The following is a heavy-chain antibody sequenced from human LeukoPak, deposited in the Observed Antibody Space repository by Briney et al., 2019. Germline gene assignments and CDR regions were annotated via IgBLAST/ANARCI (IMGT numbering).Heavy chain of an antibody. Sequence: PGGSLRLSCAASGFTFSSYWMSWVRQAPGKGLGWVANIKRDGGEKYYVDSVKGRFTIARDNAKNSLYLQMNSLRAEDTAVYYCARAGRDYYDSSEVRWFDPWGQGTLVTVSS. CDR1: GFTFSSYW. CDR2: IKRDGGEK. V-gene: IGHV3-7*05. J-gene: IGHJ5*02. CDR3: ARAGRDYYDSSEVRWFDP. D-gene: IGHD3-22*01.